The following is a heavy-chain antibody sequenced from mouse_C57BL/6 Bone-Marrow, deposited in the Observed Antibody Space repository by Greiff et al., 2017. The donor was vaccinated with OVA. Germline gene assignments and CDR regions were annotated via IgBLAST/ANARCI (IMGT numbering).Heavy chain of an antibody. J-gene: IGHJ2*01. V-gene: IGHV5-17*01. CDR1: GFTFSDYG. D-gene: IGHD2-4*01. CDR2: ISSGSSTI. CDR3: AMSDYDYFDY. Sequence: EVMLVESGGGLVKPGGSLKLSCAASGFTFSDYGMHWVRQAPEKGLEWVAYISSGSSTIYYADTVKGRFTISRDNAKNTLFLQMTSLRSEDTAMYYCAMSDYDYFDYWGQGTTLTVSS.